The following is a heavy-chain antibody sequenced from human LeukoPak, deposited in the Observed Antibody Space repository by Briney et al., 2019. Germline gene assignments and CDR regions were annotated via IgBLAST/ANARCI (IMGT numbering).Heavy chain of an antibody. Sequence: ASLKVSCKASRYTLTGYYMHWVRQAPVQGREWIGWINPNRGGTYYAQKCQGRATMTRDTSISTAYMELGRLRSDDTAVYYCARDVNYYDSSGYPRDWGQGTLVTVSS. CDR3: ARDVNYYDSSGYPRD. D-gene: IGHD3-22*01. CDR1: RYTLTGYY. CDR2: INPNRGGT. J-gene: IGHJ4*02. V-gene: IGHV1-2*02.